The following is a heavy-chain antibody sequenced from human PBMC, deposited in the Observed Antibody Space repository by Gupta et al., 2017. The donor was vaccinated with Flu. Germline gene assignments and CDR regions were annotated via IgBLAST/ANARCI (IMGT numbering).Heavy chain of an antibody. CDR3: AKDLGSGGDYYHYMDV. J-gene: IGHJ6*03. CDR2: INPSGGST. Sequence: QVQLVQSGAEVEKPGASVKVSCKASGNTFTTYFFHWVRQAPGQGLEWMGMINPSGGSTSYAQEFQDRVTMTKDTSTSTVYMNLSSLRSEDTGIYYCAKDLGSGGDYYHYMDVWGKGTTVTVSS. CDR1: GNTFTTYF. V-gene: IGHV1-46*01. D-gene: IGHD3-3*01.